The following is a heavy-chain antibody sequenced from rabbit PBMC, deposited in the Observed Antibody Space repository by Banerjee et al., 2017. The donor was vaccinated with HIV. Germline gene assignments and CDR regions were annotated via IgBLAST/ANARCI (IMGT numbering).Heavy chain of an antibody. CDR2: IAAGSSGST. Sequence: QSLEESGGDLVKPGASLTLTCTASGFSFSNNYYMCWVRQAPGKGLEWIACIAAGSSGSTYYAIWAKGRFTVSKTSSTTVTLQMTSLTAADTATYFCASRAYTGSTGDAFDPWGQGTLVTVS. CDR3: ASRAYTGSTGDAFDP. V-gene: IGHV1S40*01. CDR1: GFSFSNNYY. J-gene: IGHJ2*01. D-gene: IGHD1-1*01.